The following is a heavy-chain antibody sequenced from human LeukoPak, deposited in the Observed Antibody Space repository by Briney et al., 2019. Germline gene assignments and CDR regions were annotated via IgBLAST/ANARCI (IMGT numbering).Heavy chain of an antibody. V-gene: IGHV4-59*12. CDR2: IYYNGST. Sequence: GSLRLSCAASGFTFSDYYMSWIRQPPGKGLEWIGYIYYNGSTDYNPSLKSRVTISVDTSKNQFSLKLSSVTAADTAVYYCARGFHRSGYSSSWYWFDPWGQGTLVTVSS. CDR3: ARGFHRSGYSSSWYWFDP. CDR1: GFTFSDYY. J-gene: IGHJ5*02. D-gene: IGHD6-13*01.